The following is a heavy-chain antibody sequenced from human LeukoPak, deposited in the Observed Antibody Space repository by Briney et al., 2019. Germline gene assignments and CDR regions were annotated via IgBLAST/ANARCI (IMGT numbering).Heavy chain of an antibody. D-gene: IGHD2-15*01. J-gene: IGHJ5*02. V-gene: IGHV1-2*02. CDR1: GYTFTAYY. Sequence: ASVKVSCKASGYTFTAYYMHWVRQAPGQGLEYMGWINPNSGVTNYAQKFQGRVTMTRDTSISTAYMELSGLRSDDTAVYYCARGNEGYCSGGSCYVGAWFDPWGQGTRVTVSS. CDR2: INPNSGVT. CDR3: ARGNEGYCSGGSCYVGAWFDP.